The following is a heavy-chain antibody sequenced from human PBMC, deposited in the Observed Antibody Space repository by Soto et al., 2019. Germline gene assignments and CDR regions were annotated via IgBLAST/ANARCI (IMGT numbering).Heavy chain of an antibody. Sequence: QVQLQQWGAGLLKPSETLSLTCAVYGGSFSGYYWSWIRQPPGKGLEWIGEINHSGSTNYNPSLTSRVTISVDTSKNQFSLKLSSVTAADTAVYYCARGTVTPRSYYYYYGMDVWGQGTTVTVSS. D-gene: IGHD4-4*01. CDR1: GGSFSGYY. V-gene: IGHV4-34*01. CDR2: INHSGST. CDR3: ARGTVTPRSYYYYYGMDV. J-gene: IGHJ6*02.